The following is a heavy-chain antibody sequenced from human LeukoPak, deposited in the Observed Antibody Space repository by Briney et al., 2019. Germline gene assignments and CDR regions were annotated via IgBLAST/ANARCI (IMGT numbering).Heavy chain of an antibody. V-gene: IGHV5-51*01. CDR1: GYSFTNYW. J-gene: IGHJ4*02. Sequence: GESLKISCKCSGYSFTNYWIAWVRQMPGKGLEWMGIIYPGDSDTRYSPSFQGQVTISVDKSISTAYLQWSSLKASDTAMYYCARRDSAWYYFGYWGQGTLVTVSS. CDR2: IYPGDSDT. CDR3: ARRDSAWYYFGY. D-gene: IGHD6-19*01.